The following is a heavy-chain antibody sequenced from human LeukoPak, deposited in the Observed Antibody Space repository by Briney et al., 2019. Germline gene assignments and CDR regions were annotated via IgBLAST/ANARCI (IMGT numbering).Heavy chain of an antibody. CDR3: ARGYCSGGSCELFDY. CDR2: INHSGST. V-gene: IGHV4-34*01. J-gene: IGHJ4*02. CDR1: GGSFSGYY. D-gene: IGHD2-15*01. Sequence: SETLSLTCAVYGGSFSGYYWSWIRQPPGKGLEWIGEINHSGSTNYSPSLKSRVTISVDTSKNQFSLKLSSVTAADTAVYYCARGYCSGGSCELFDYWGQGTLVTVSS.